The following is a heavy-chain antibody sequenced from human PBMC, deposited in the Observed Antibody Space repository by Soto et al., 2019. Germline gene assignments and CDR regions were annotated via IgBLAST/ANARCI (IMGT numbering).Heavy chain of an antibody. CDR3: ASADSAYHHHGMDA. D-gene: IGHD2-2*01. V-gene: IGHV1-2*02. CDR1: RYIFTGYN. J-gene: IGHJ6*02. CDR2: INPNSGDT. Sequence: ASVKVSCKTSRYIFTGYNMHWVRQAPGQGLEWMGGINPNSGDTNYAQRFKGRVSMTSDTSINTAYLELSSLRPGDTAVFFCASADSAYHHHGMDAWGQGTTVTVSS.